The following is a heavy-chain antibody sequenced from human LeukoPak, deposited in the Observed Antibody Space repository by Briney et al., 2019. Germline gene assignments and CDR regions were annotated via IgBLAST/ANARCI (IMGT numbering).Heavy chain of an antibody. J-gene: IGHJ4*02. CDR2: IWYDGSNK. CDR3: ARDRGGSSGWYTFNY. CDR1: GFTFSSYG. V-gene: IGHV3-33*01. Sequence: GRSLRLSCAASGFTFSSYGMRWVRQAPGKGLEWVAVIWYDGSNKYYADSVKGRFTISRDNSKNTLYLQMNSLRAEDTAVYYCARDRGGSSGWYTFNYWGQGTLVTVSS. D-gene: IGHD6-19*01.